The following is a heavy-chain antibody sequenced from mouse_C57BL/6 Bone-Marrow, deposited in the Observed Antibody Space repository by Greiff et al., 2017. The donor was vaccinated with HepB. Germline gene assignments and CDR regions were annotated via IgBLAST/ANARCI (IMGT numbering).Heavy chain of an antibody. D-gene: IGHD1-1*01. CDR1: GYTFTDYE. CDR3: TRWGYGSSSYAMDY. V-gene: IGHV1-15*01. Sequence: QVHVKQSGAELVRPGASVTLSCKASGYTFTDYEMHWVKQTPVHGLEWIGAIDPETGGTAYNQKFKGKAILTADKSSSTAYMELRSLTSEDSAVYYCTRWGYGSSSYAMDYWGQGTSVTVSS. J-gene: IGHJ4*01. CDR2: IDPETGGT.